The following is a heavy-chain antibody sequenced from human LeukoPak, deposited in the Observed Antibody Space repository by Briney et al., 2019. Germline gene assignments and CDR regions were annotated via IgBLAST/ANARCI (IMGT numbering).Heavy chain of an antibody. Sequence: SETLSLTCAVYGGSFSGYYWSWIRQPPGKGLEWIGEINHSGSTNYNPSLKSRVTISVDTSKNQFSLKLSSVTAADTAVYYCARLPYSGSYRPFDYWGQGTLVTVSS. CDR3: ARLPYSGSYRPFDY. D-gene: IGHD1-26*01. CDR2: INHSGST. J-gene: IGHJ4*02. CDR1: GGSFSGYY. V-gene: IGHV4-34*01.